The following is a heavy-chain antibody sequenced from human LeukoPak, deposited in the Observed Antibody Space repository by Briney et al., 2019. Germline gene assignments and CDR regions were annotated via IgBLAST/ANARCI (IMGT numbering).Heavy chain of an antibody. V-gene: IGHV4-34*01. CDR2: INHSGST. CDR1: GGSFSGYY. Sequence: PSETLSLTCAVYGGSFSGYYWSWIRQPPGKGLEWIGEINHSGSTNSNPSLKSRVTISVDTSKNQFSLKLSSVTAADTAVYYCARYIAAAGKGPRMRYFDLWGRGTLVTVSS. CDR3: ARYIAAAGKGPRMRYFDL. D-gene: IGHD6-13*01. J-gene: IGHJ2*01.